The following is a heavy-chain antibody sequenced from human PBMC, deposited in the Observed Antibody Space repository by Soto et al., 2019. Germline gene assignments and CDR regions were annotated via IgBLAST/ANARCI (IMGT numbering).Heavy chain of an antibody. D-gene: IGHD1-26*01. CDR3: ARPKMGSWFYFDY. V-gene: IGHV4-59*08. CDR1: GGSISSYY. CDR2: ISYSGST. Sequence: SETLSLTCTVSGGSISSYYWSWIRQPPGKGLEWIGYISYSGSTNYNPSIKSRDNISVDTSKNQLSLKLSSVTAADTAVYYCARPKMGSWFYFDYWGQGTQVTVS. J-gene: IGHJ4*02.